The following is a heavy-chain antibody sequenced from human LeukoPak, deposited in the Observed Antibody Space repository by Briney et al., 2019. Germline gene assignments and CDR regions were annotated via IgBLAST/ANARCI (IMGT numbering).Heavy chain of an antibody. CDR1: GGSISSYY. Sequence: SETLSLTCTVSGGSISSYYWSWIRQPPGKGLEWIGYFYYSGSTNYNPSLKSRVTMPVDTSKNQFSLKLSSVTAADTAVYYCARGCSAGTPHNWFDPWGQGTLVTVSS. CDR2: FYYSGST. CDR3: ARGCSAGTPHNWFDP. J-gene: IGHJ5*02. D-gene: IGHD6-13*01. V-gene: IGHV4-59*01.